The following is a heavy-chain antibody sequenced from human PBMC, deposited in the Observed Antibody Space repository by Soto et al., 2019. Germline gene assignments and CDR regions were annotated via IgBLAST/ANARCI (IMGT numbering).Heavy chain of an antibody. J-gene: IGHJ3*02. CDR2: IYYSGST. CDR3: ARRRTVQDFDWLFPPRSDDAFDI. Sequence: SETLSLTCTVSGGSISSYYWSWIRQPPGKGLEWIGYIYYSGSTNYNPSLKSRVTISVDTSKNQFSLKLSSVTAADTAVYYCARRRTVQDFDWLFPPRSDDAFDIWGQGTMVT. D-gene: IGHD3-9*01. CDR1: GGSISSYY. V-gene: IGHV4-59*08.